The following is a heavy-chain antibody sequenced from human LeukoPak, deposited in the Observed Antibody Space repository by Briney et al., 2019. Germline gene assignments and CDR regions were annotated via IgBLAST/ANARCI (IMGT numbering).Heavy chain of an antibody. CDR1: GYTFTSYA. D-gene: IGHD3-22*01. Sequence: GASVKVSCKASGYTFTSYAMHWVRQAPGQRLEWMGWINAGDGNTKYSQKFQGRVTITRDTSASTAYMELSSLRSEDTAVYYCARTRITMIGYYFDYWGQGTLVTVSS. V-gene: IGHV1-3*01. J-gene: IGHJ4*02. CDR3: ARTRITMIGYYFDY. CDR2: INAGDGNT.